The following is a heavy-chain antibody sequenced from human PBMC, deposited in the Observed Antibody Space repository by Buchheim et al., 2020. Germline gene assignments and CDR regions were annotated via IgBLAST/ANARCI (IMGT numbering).Heavy chain of an antibody. D-gene: IGHD5-24*01. Sequence: QVQLQESGPGLVKPSQPLSLTCTVSGGSISSGGYYWSWIRQHPGQGLEWIGYIYYSGSPYYNPSLESRAIISVNTSKNQVALKLSSVTAADTAVYYCARDQNGYLSLDYWGQGTL. J-gene: IGHJ4*02. CDR3: ARDQNGYLSLDY. V-gene: IGHV4-31*03. CDR1: GGSISSGGYY. CDR2: IYYSGSP.